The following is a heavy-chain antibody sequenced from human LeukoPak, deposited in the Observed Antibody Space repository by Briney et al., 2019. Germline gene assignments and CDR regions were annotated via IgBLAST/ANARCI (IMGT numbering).Heavy chain of an antibody. CDR2: INPNSGGT. D-gene: IGHD3-3*01. Sequence: GASVKVSCKASGYTFTGYYIHWVRQAPGQGLEWMGWINPNSGGTNYAQKFQGRVTMTRDTSISTAYMELSRLRSDDTAVYYCARGVRDYDFWSGYYKAARAFDIWGQGTMVTVSS. CDR3: ARGVRDYDFWSGYYKAARAFDI. V-gene: IGHV1-2*02. J-gene: IGHJ3*02. CDR1: GYTFTGYY.